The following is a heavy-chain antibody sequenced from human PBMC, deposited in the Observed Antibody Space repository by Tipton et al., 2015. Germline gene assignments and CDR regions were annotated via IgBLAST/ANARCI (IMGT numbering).Heavy chain of an antibody. CDR2: ILYDGVNK. J-gene: IGHJ4*02. Sequence: SLRLSCAASGFTFSNYGMDWVRQAPGKGLEWVAVILYDGVNKFYADSVKGRFTISRDNSKNTLYLQMNSLRAEDTAVYYCARVRDRSYRREFDYWGQGTLVTVSS. CDR3: ARVRDRSYRREFDY. CDR1: GFTFSNYG. V-gene: IGHV3-33*01. D-gene: IGHD1-26*01.